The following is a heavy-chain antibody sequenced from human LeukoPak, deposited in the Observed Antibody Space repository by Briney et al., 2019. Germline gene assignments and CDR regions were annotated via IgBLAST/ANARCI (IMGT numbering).Heavy chain of an antibody. CDR1: GYTFTSYG. CDR2: ISAYNGNT. V-gene: IGHV1-18*01. J-gene: IGHJ4*02. D-gene: IGHD5-18*01. Sequence: GASVKVSCKASGYTFTSYGISWVRQAPGQGLEWMGWISAYNGNTNYAQKLQGRVTMTTDTSTSTAYMELRSLRSEDTAVYYCARGRRSGYSYGANDYWGQGTLVTVSS. CDR3: ARGRRSGYSYGANDY.